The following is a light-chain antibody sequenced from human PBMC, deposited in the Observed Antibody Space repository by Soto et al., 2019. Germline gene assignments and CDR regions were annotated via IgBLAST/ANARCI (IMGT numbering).Light chain of an antibody. CDR2: ATS. J-gene: IGKJ1*01. CDR3: QQYGSSSWT. Sequence: PGERATLSCRASQSVSSSYLAWYQQKPGQPPRLVMYATSIRATGIPARFSGSGSGTDFTLTISRLEPEDFAVYYCQQYGSSSWTFGQGTKVDIK. V-gene: IGKV3-20*01. CDR1: QSVSSSY.